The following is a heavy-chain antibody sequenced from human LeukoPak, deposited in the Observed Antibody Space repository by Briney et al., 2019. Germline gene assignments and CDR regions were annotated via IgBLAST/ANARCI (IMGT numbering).Heavy chain of an antibody. J-gene: IGHJ4*02. CDR1: GYTLTELS. CDR2: FDPEDGET. CDR3: ARGSGEYIAARYFDY. Sequence: GASVKVSCKVSGYTLTELSMHWVRQAPGKGLEWMGGFDPEDGETIYAQKFQGRVTMTEDTSTDTAYMELSSLRSEDTAVYYCARGSGEYIAARYFDYWGQGTLVTVSS. D-gene: IGHD6-6*01. V-gene: IGHV1-24*01.